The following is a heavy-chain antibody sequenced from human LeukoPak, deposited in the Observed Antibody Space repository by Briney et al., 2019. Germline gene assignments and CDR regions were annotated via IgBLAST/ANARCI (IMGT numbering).Heavy chain of an antibody. D-gene: IGHD6-13*01. J-gene: IGHJ4*02. CDR1: GYTFTGYY. CDR2: INPNSGGT. Sequence: ASVKISCKASGYTFTGYYMHWVRQAPGQGLEWMGWINPNSGGTNYAQKFQGRVTMTRDTSISTAYMELSRLRSDDTAVYYCGTSGIAAAGTIGVDYWGQETLVTVSS. CDR3: GTSGIAAAGTIGVDY. V-gene: IGHV1-2*02.